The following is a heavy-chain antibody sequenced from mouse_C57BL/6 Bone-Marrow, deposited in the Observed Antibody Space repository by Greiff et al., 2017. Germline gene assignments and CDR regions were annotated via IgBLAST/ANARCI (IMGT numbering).Heavy chain of an antibody. CDR1: GYTFTGYW. D-gene: IGHD4-1*01. V-gene: IGHV1-9*01. J-gene: IGHJ2*01. CDR3: ARPLTAYYFDY. Sequence: QVQLQQSGAELMKPGASVKLSCKATGYTFTGYWIEWVKQRPGHGLEWIGEILPGSGSTNYNEKFKGKATLTADTSSNTAYMGLSSLTSADSAIYYCARPLTAYYFDYWGKGTTVTVSA. CDR2: ILPGSGST.